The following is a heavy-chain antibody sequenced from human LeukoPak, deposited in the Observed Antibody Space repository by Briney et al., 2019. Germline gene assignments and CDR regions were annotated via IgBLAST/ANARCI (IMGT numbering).Heavy chain of an antibody. J-gene: IGHJ4*02. D-gene: IGHD6-6*01. CDR3: SRSSEYSTSSGQNL. CDR1: GFTFSSYS. V-gene: IGHV3-48*04. Sequence: GGSLRLSCAASGFTFSSYSMNWVRQAPGKGLEWVSYISSSSSTIYYADSVKGRFTISRDNARNSLYLQMNSLRVEDTAVYYCSRSSEYSTSSGQNLWGQGTLVTVSS. CDR2: ISSSSSTI.